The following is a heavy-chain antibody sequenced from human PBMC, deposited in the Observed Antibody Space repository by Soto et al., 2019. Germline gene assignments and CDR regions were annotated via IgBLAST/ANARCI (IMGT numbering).Heavy chain of an antibody. CDR2: SFYSGIT. J-gene: IGHJ6*02. CDR3: ARWSGVGVAGMDV. Sequence: QVQLQESGPRLVKPLQTLSLTCTVSGDSINSGDYYWSWIRQPPGRGLEWVGYSFYSGITDYNPSLECRMTISMDTSKNQFSLRLNSVTAADTAVYFCARWSGVGVAGMDVWGQGTTVSVSS. V-gene: IGHV4-30-4*01. D-gene: IGHD3-10*01. CDR1: GDSINSGDYY.